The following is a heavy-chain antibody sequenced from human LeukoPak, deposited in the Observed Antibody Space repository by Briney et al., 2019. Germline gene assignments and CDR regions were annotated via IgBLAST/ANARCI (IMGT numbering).Heavy chain of an antibody. V-gene: IGHV3-30-3*01. CDR2: ISYDGSNK. CDR1: GFTFSSYA. J-gene: IGHJ4*02. D-gene: IGHD2-15*01. Sequence: GGSLRLSCAASGFTFSSYATHWVRQAPGKGLEWVAVISYDGSNKYYADSVKGRFTISRDNSKNTPHRQMNSLRAEDTAVYYCATRKNIGYCSGGSCYYFDYWGQGTLVTVSS. CDR3: ATRKNIGYCSGGSCYYFDY.